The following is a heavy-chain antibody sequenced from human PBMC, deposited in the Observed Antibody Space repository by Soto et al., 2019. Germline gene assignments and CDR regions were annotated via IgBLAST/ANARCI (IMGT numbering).Heavy chain of an antibody. Sequence: VQLVQSGAEVKKPGSSVKVSCKASGGTFSSYTISWVRQAPGQGLEWMGRIIPILGIANYAQKFQGRVTITADKSTSTAYMELSSLRSEDTAVYYCARAYYDILTGFYYYYMDVWGKGTTVTVSS. V-gene: IGHV1-69*02. D-gene: IGHD3-9*01. CDR2: IIPILGIA. CDR3: ARAYYDILTGFYYYYMDV. CDR1: GGTFSSYT. J-gene: IGHJ6*03.